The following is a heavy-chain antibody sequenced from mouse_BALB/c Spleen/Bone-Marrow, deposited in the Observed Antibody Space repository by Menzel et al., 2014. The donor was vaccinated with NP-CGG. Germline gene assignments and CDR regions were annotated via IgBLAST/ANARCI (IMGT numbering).Heavy chain of an antibody. J-gene: IGHJ3*01. V-gene: IGHV1-69*01. Sequence: QVQLQQSGAELVMPGASVKMSCKASGYTFTDYWIHWVKQRPGQGLEWIGAIDTSDDYTTYNQKFKGKATLTVDESSSTAYMQFSSLTSEDSAVYYCARSDYRYDPLAYWGQGTLVTVPA. CDR2: IDTSDDYT. CDR3: ARSDYRYDPLAY. D-gene: IGHD2-14*01. CDR1: GYTFTDYW.